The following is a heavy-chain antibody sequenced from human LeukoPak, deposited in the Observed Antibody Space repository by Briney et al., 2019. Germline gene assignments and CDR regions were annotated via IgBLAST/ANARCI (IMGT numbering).Heavy chain of an antibody. J-gene: IGHJ5*02. CDR2: ISYDGGNK. Sequence: PGGSLRLSCAASGFTFSSYGMHWVRQAPAKGLEWVAVISYDGGNKYYADSVKGRFTISRDNSKNSLYLQMNSLRAEDTAVYYCAKSVAGNLNWFDPWGQGTLVTVSS. V-gene: IGHV3-30*18. D-gene: IGHD6-19*01. CDR1: GFTFSSYG. CDR3: AKSVAGNLNWFDP.